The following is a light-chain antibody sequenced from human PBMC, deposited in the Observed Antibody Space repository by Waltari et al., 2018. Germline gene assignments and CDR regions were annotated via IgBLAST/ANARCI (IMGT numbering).Light chain of an antibody. V-gene: IGKV3-15*01. CDR1: QSVSSN. J-gene: IGKJ5*01. Sequence: EIVMTQSPVTLSVSPGERAPLSCRASQSVSSNLVWYQHKPGQAPRLLNYGASTRATGSPDRFSGSGSGTEFTLTISSLQSEDFAVYDCQQYNNWPAITFGQGTRLEIK. CDR3: QQYNNWPAIT. CDR2: GAS.